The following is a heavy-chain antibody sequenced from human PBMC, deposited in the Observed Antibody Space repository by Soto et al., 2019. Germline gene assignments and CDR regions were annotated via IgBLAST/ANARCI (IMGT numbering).Heavy chain of an antibody. D-gene: IGHD6-13*01. V-gene: IGHV1-69*13. Sequence: SXKVSCKPSGGTFSSYAISWVRQAPGQGLEWMGGIIPIFGTANYAQKFQGRVTITADESTSTAYMELSSLRSEDTAVYYCESGYSSSWYPDRFGYWGQGTLVTVYS. CDR3: ESGYSSSWYPDRFGY. J-gene: IGHJ4*02. CDR2: IIPIFGTA. CDR1: GGTFSSYA.